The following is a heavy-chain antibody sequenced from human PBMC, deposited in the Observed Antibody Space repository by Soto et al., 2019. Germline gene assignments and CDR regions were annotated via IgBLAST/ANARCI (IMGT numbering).Heavy chain of an antibody. V-gene: IGHV4-34*01. CDR1: GGSFSGYY. CDR3: ARELLWFGELYKYDY. CDR2: INHSGST. Sequence: SETLSLTCAVYGGSFSGYYWSWIRQPPGKGLEWIGEINHSGSTNYNPSLKSRVTISVDTSKNQFSLKLSSVTAADTAVYYCARELLWFGELYKYDYWGQGTLVTVSS. J-gene: IGHJ4*02. D-gene: IGHD3-10*01.